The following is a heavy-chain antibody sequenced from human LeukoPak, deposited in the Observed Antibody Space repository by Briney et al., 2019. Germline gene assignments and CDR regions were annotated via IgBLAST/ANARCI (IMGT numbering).Heavy chain of an antibody. J-gene: IGHJ4*02. D-gene: IGHD3-16*02. Sequence: SETLSLTCTVSGGSIRSYYWSWIRQPPPKELEWIGYIYYSGSTNYNPSLKSRVTMSVDTSKNQFSLKLSSVTAADTAVYYCARSGPLGYFDYWGQGTLVTVSS. V-gene: IGHV4-59*08. CDR2: IYYSGST. CDR1: GGSIRSYY. CDR3: ARSGPLGYFDY.